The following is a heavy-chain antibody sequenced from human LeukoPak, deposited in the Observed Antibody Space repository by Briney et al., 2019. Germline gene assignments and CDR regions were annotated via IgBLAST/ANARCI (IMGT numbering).Heavy chain of an antibody. CDR1: GFTFSTYS. Sequence: PGGSLRLSCAGSGFTFSTYSIKWVRQAPGKGLEWVSHIGGSGSFIYYADSVKGRFTISRDNAKNSLYLQMNSLRAEDTAVYYCARAGPRIAAAAFDIWGQGTMVTVSS. V-gene: IGHV3-21*01. CDR3: ARAGPRIAAAAFDI. CDR2: IGGSGSFI. J-gene: IGHJ3*02. D-gene: IGHD6-13*01.